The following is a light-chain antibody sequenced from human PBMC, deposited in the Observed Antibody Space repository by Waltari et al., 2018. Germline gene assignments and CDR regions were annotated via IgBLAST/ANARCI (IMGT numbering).Light chain of an antibody. CDR3: QAWDSYTAV. J-gene: IGLJ3*02. Sequence: SYELTQSPSVSVSPGQTASIPCSVDTLEYKFVCWYQQKPGQSPVLVLYQDAKRPSGIPERFSGSHSGNTATLTISGTQAMDEADYYCQAWDSYTAVFGGGTKLTVL. CDR1: TLEYKF. V-gene: IGLV3-1*01. CDR2: QDA.